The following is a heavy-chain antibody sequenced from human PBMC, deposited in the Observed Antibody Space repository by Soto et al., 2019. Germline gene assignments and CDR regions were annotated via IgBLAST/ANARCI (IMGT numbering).Heavy chain of an antibody. CDR1: GFSLTTYGVG. Sequence: KESGPTLVKPTQTLTLTCPFSGFSLTTYGVGVGWIRQPPGKALQWLALIYWDDDKRYCPSLKSRLTITKDTSKNQVVLTMTTMDPVDTATYFCAHRLTLNSDWNYGRFDYWGQGTLVTVSS. CDR2: IYWDDDK. CDR3: AHRLTLNSDWNYGRFDY. J-gene: IGHJ4*02. V-gene: IGHV2-5*02. D-gene: IGHD1-7*01.